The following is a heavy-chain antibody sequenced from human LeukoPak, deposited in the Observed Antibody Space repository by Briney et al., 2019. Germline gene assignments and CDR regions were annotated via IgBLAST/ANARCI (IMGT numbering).Heavy chain of an antibody. Sequence: GESLKISCKGSGYSFTSYWIGWVRQMPGKGLEWMGIIYPGDSDTRYSPSFQGQVTISADKSISTAYLQWSSLKASDTAMYYCARHLRSSGDYYYYYYMDVWGKGTTVTVSS. D-gene: IGHD3-9*01. CDR2: IYPGDSDT. V-gene: IGHV5-51*01. CDR3: ARHLRSSGDYYYYYYMDV. J-gene: IGHJ6*03. CDR1: GYSFTSYW.